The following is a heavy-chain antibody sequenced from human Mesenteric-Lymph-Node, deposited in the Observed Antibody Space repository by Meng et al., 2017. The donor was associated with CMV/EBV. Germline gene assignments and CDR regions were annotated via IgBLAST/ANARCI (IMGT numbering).Heavy chain of an antibody. CDR2: MSGGGGIT. Sequence: AASGFTFTNYAMSWVRQAPGKGLEWVSTMSGGGGITYYADSLKGRFTISRDNSKNTLYLQVNSVRAEDTAVYYCARDSGGYYSDFDHWGQGTLVTVS. D-gene: IGHD3-22*01. CDR1: GFTFTNYA. CDR3: ARDSGGYYSDFDH. J-gene: IGHJ4*02. V-gene: IGHV3-23*01.